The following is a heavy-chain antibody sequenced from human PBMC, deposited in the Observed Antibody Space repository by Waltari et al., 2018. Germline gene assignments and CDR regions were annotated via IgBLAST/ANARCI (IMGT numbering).Heavy chain of an antibody. CDR2: VYFTGT. D-gene: IGHD2-2*01. CDR3: ARGRYWSSYLEGIFDS. J-gene: IGHJ4*02. Sequence: QMQLQESGPELLKPSETLSLTCSFFGGSVRRENYYRGWIRQPPGKGLERIGSVYFTGTYYNPSLNSRVTISSDTSKNHLSLKLTSVIAADTAVYYCARGRYWSSYLEGIFDSWGQGTLVTVSS. CDR1: GGSVRRENYY. V-gene: IGHV4-39*07.